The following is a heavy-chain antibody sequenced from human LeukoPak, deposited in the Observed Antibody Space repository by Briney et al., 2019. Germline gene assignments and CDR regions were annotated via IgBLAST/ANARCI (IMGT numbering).Heavy chain of an antibody. J-gene: IGHJ4*02. Sequence: PGRSLRLSCAASGFTFSNYPVHWVRQAPGKGLEWVALISYDGSNKYYADSVKGRFAISRDNSKNTLYLQMNSLRVEDTAVYYCARGYGGKTGYFDYWGQGTLVTVSS. CDR1: GFTFSNYP. CDR2: ISYDGSNK. V-gene: IGHV3-30*09. CDR3: ARGYGGKTGYFDY. D-gene: IGHD4-23*01.